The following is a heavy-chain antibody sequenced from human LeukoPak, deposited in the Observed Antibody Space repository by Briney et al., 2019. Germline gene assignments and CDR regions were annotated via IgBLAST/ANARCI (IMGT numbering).Heavy chain of an antibody. D-gene: IGHD3-3*01. V-gene: IGHV3-23*01. J-gene: IGHJ4*02. CDR2: ISGSGGST. CDR1: GLTFSSYA. CDR3: AKGSGLLRFLDY. Sequence: GGSLRLSCAASGLTFSSYAMNWVRQAPGKGLEWVSAISGSGGSTYYADSVKGRFTISRDNSKNTLYLQMNSLRAEDTAVYYCAKGSGLLRFLDYWGQGTLVTVSS.